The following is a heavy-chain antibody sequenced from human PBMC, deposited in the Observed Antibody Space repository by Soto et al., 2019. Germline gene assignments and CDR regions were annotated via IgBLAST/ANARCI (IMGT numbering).Heavy chain of an antibody. Sequence: EVQLLESGGGLVQPGGSLRLSCAASGFTFSSYAMSWVRQAPGKGLEWVSAISGSGGSTYYADSVKGRFTISRDNSKNTLYLQMDSLRAEDTAVYYCAKGLHPDDYSNWFDPWGQGTLVTVSS. J-gene: IGHJ5*02. CDR3: AKGLHPDDYSNWFDP. V-gene: IGHV3-23*01. CDR1: GFTFSSYA. D-gene: IGHD4-4*01. CDR2: ISGSGGST.